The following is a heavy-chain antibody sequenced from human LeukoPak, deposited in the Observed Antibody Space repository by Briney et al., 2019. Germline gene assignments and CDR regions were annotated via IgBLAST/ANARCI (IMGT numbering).Heavy chain of an antibody. CDR1: GYTFTTYY. CDR2: INPSGGSI. Sequence: ASVKVSCKASGYTFTTYYMHWVRQAPGQGLEWMGIINPSGGSITYAQKFQGRVTMTRDTSTSTVYMELSGLRSEDTAVYYCARAWPKGGFYFDYWGQGTLVTVSS. D-gene: IGHD3-16*01. V-gene: IGHV1-46*01. J-gene: IGHJ4*02. CDR3: ARAWPKGGFYFDY.